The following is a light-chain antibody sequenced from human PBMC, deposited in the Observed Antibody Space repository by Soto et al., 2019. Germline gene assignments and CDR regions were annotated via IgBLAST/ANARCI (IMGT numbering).Light chain of an antibody. Sequence: EIVLTQSPATLSVSPGERATLSCRASESVNTNVAWYQQKPGQVPRLLIYGASTRATGIPARFSGSGSGTEFTLTITNLQPEDFGVYHCQQYDDWPPWTFGQGTEVEIK. V-gene: IGKV3-15*01. J-gene: IGKJ1*01. CDR2: GAS. CDR1: ESVNTN. CDR3: QQYDDWPPWT.